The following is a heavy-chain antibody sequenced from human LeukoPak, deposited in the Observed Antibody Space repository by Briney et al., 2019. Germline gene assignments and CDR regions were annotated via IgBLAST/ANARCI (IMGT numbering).Heavy chain of an antibody. D-gene: IGHD2-2*01. CDR1: GFSLSSYW. J-gene: IGHJ4*02. V-gene: IGHV3-7*01. CDR3: ARDIVVKKAAHLFEY. CDR2: IKQDGSEK. Sequence: PGGSLRLSCAVSGFSLSSYWMSWLRQAQGKELEWVANIKQDGSEKYYVDSVKGRFTISRDNAKNSLYLQMNSLRAEDTALYYGARDIVVKKAAHLFEYGGQGPLVTVSS.